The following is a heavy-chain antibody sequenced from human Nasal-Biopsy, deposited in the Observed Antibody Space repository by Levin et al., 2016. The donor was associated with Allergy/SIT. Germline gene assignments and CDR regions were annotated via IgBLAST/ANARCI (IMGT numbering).Heavy chain of an antibody. D-gene: IGHD6-6*01. V-gene: IGHV6-1*01. J-gene: IGHJ5*01. CDR2: TYYRSKWNT. CDR3: ARDLRAARPLDS. CDR1: GDRVSSNSAA. Sequence: SETLSLTCVISGDRVSSNSAAWNWIRQSPSRGLEWLGRTYYRSKWNTFYADSVRSRITINADTSKNEFSLQLNSVTPEDTAMYYCARDLRAARPLDSWGQGTLVTVSS.